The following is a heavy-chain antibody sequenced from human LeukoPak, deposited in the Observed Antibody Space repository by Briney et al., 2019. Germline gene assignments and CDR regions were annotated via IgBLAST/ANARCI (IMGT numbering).Heavy chain of an antibody. CDR1: GGSITSYY. D-gene: IGHD6-13*01. J-gene: IGHJ6*03. Sequence: SETLSLTCTVSGGSITSYYWSWIRQPAGKGLEWIGRIYTSGSTNYNPSLKSRVTMSVDTSKNQFSLKLSSVTAADMAVYSCAPDARVDWYSSSFDYYHYMDFWGKGTTVTVSS. V-gene: IGHV4-4*07. CDR2: IYTSGST. CDR3: APDARVDWYSSSFDYYHYMDF.